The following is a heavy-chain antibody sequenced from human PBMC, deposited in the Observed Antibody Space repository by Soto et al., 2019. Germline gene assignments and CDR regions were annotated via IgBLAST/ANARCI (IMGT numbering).Heavy chain of an antibody. J-gene: IGHJ4*02. Sequence: EVQLVESGGGLVQPGGSLRLSCAASGFTFSDHYMDWVRQAPGKGLEWVGRTRNKANSYTTEYAASVKGRFTISRDDSKNSLYLQMNSLKTEDTAVYYCDRVQSDTCDYWGQGTLVTVSS. CDR2: TRNKANSYTT. CDR1: GFTFSDHY. CDR3: DRVQSDTCDY. V-gene: IGHV3-72*01.